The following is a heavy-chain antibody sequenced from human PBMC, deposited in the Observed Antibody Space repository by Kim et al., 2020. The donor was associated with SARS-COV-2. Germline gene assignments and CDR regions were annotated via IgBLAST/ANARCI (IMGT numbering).Heavy chain of an antibody. CDR3: ARDGGWSSLLCWFDP. CDR2: INPNSGGT. Sequence: ASVKVSCKASGYTFTGYYMHWVRQAPGQGLEWMGWINPNSGGTNYAQKFQGRVTMTRDTSISTAYMELSRLRSDDTAVYYCARDGGWSSLLCWFDPWGQGTLVTVSS. CDR1: GYTFTGYY. D-gene: IGHD6-19*01. V-gene: IGHV1-2*02. J-gene: IGHJ5*02.